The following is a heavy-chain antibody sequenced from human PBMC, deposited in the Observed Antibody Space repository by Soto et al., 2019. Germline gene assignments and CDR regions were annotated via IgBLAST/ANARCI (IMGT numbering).Heavy chain of an antibody. CDR2: VYYSGRT. Sequence: QLQLQESGPGLLKPSETLSLTCNVSGASISTSSYYWGWIRQPPGEGLEWIASVYYSGRTFYNPSLKSRVTISVDTSKNQRSLKLGSVTAADTAFYYCASLAWGLPAGAFDAWGQGTMVVVSS. CDR3: ASLAWGLPAGAFDA. V-gene: IGHV4-39*01. D-gene: IGHD3-3*01. J-gene: IGHJ3*01. CDR1: GASISTSSYY.